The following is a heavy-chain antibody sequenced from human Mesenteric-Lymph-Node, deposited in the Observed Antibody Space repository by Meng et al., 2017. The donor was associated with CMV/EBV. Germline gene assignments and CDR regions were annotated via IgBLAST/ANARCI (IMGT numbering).Heavy chain of an antibody. CDR3: ATAPPMRDVVVPAAMRGGWFDP. D-gene: IGHD2-2*01. V-gene: IGHV1-69*06. J-gene: IGHJ5*02. CDR2: IIPIFRTA. CDR1: YT. Sequence: YTINWVRQAPGPGLEWLGGIIPIFRTADYAQKFQGRVTITADKSTDTVYMEVTSLTSEDTAVYYCATAPPMRDVVVPAAMRGGWFDPWGQGTLVTVSS.